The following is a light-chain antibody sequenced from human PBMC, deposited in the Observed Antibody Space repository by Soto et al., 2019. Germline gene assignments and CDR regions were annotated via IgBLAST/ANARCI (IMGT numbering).Light chain of an antibody. V-gene: IGKV2D-29*01. J-gene: IGKJ5*01. CDR3: MQSIRGLT. CDR2: EVS. Sequence: IVMTQTPLSLSVTPGQPASISCESSQSLLHSDGKTYLYWYLQKPGQAPPLLIYEVSNRISGVPDRFSGSGSGTDFTLKVSRVEAEDVGVYYCMQSIRGLTFGQGTRLEIE. CDR1: QSLLHSDGKTY.